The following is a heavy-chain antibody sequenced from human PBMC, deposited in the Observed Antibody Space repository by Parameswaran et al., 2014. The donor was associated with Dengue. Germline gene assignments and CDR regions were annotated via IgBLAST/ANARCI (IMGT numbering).Heavy chain of an antibody. D-gene: IGHD2-2*01. Sequence: ASETLSLTCTVSGGSISSYYWSWIRQPPGKGLEWIGYIYYSGSTNYNPSLKSRVTISVDTSKNQFSLKLSSVTAADTAVYYCARHGGYQLLLGYYYYYGMDVWGQGTTVTSP. V-gene: IGHV4-59*08. CDR3: ARHGGYQLLLGYYYYYGMDV. J-gene: IGHJ6*02. CDR2: IYYSGST. CDR1: GGSISSYY.